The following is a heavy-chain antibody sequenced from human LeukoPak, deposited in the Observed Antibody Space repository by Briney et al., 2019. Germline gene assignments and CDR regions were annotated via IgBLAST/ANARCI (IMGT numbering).Heavy chain of an antibody. CDR2: ISYDGSNK. CDR3: ARAKLGKQWLVNEFDY. J-gene: IGHJ4*02. D-gene: IGHD6-19*01. V-gene: IGHV3-30-3*01. Sequence: GGSLRLSCAASGFTFSSYATHWVRQAPGKGLEWVAVISYDGSNKYYADSVKGRFTISRDNSKNTLYLQMNSLRAEDTAVYYCARAKLGKQWLVNEFDYWGQGTLVTVSS. CDR1: GFTFSSYA.